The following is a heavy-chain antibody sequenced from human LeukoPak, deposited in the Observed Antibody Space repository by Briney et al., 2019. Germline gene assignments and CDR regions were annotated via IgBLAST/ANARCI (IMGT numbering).Heavy chain of an antibody. Sequence: GGSLRLSCAASGFTFSSYALSWVRQAPGKGLEWVSAISGSGGSTYYADSVKGRFTISRDNSKNTLYLQMNSLRAEDTAVYYCAKTGYRGSSWVLWVFDYWGQGTLVTVSS. J-gene: IGHJ4*02. CDR1: GFTFSSYA. CDR2: ISGSGGST. D-gene: IGHD6-13*01. V-gene: IGHV3-23*01. CDR3: AKTGYRGSSWVLWVFDY.